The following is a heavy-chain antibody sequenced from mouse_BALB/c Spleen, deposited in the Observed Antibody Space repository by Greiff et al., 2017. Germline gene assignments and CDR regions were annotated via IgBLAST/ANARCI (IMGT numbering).Heavy chain of an antibody. V-gene: IGHV1-5*01. CDR3: TNPLLRGPWFAY. Sequence: VQLKQSGTVLARPGASVKMSCKASGYTFTSYWMHWVKQRPGQGLEWIGAIYPGNSDTSYNQKFKGKAKLTAVTSTSTAYMELSSLTNEDSAVYYCTNPLLRGPWFAYWGQGTLVTVSA. CDR1: GYTFTSYW. D-gene: IGHD2-10*01. CDR2: IYPGNSDT. J-gene: IGHJ3*01.